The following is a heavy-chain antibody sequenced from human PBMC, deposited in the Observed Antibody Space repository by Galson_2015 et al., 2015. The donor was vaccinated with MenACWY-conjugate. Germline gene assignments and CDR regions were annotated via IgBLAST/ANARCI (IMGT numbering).Heavy chain of an antibody. V-gene: IGHV3-30*02. D-gene: IGHD3-3*01. CDR3: VKVGVFGVVIIPGDY. Sequence: DSVKGRFTISRDNSKNTMYLHMNILTPEDTAVYYCVKVGVFGVVIIPGDYWGQGILVAVSS. J-gene: IGHJ4*02.